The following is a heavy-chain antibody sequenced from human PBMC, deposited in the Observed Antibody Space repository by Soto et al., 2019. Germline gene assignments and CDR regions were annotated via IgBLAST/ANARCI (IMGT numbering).Heavy chain of an antibody. CDR3: ARSGYYDILPGYSAGDY. V-gene: IGHV1-18*01. J-gene: IGHJ4*02. Sequence: ASVKVSCKASGYTFTSYGISWVRQAPGQGLEWMGWISAYNGNTNYAQKLQGRVTMTTDTSTSTAYMELRSLRSDDTAVYYCARSGYYDILPGYSAGDYWGQGTLVTVSS. D-gene: IGHD3-9*01. CDR1: GYTFTSYG. CDR2: ISAYNGNT.